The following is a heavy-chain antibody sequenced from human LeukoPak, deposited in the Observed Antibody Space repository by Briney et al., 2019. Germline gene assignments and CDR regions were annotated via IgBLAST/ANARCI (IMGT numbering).Heavy chain of an antibody. D-gene: IGHD3-10*01. V-gene: IGHV3-53*01. CDR1: GFTVSSNY. Sequence: GGYLRLSCAASGFTVSSNYENWVRQAPGKGLEWVSVIYGGGKTYYADSVKGRFTLSRDNSKNMLFLQMNGLRVEDTAVYYCARDQATMIRNGFDVWGQGTTVTVSS. CDR2: IYGGGKT. J-gene: IGHJ6*02. CDR3: ARDQATMIRNGFDV.